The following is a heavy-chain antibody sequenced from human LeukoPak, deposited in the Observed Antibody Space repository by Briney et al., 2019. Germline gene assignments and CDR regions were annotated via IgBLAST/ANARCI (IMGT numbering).Heavy chain of an antibody. V-gene: IGHV4-59*01. CDR3: ARGTVAGTGIFDY. CDR2: IYYSGST. J-gene: IGHJ4*02. Sequence: SETLSLTCTVSGGSISSYYWSWIRQPPGKGLEWIGYIYYSGSTNYNSSLKSRVTISLDTSKNQFSLKLSSVTAADTAVYYCARGTVAGTGIFDYWGQGTLVTVSS. D-gene: IGHD6-19*01. CDR1: GGSISSYY.